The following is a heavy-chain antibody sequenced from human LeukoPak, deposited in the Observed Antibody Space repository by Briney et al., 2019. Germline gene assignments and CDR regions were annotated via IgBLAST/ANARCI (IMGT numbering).Heavy chain of an antibody. V-gene: IGHV7-4-1*02. D-gene: IGHD3-10*01. Sequence: ASVKVSCKASGYTFTSYAMNWVRQAPGQGLEWMGWINTNTGNPTYAQGFTGRFVFSLDTSVSTAYLQISSLKAEDTAVYYCARGRVMVRGVIQDWFDPWGQGTLVTVSS. J-gene: IGHJ5*02. CDR3: ARGRVMVRGVIQDWFDP. CDR1: GYTFTSYA. CDR2: INTNTGNP.